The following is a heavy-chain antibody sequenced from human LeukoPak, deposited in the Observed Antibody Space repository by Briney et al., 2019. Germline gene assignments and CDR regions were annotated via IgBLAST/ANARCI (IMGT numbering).Heavy chain of an antibody. CDR2: ISGGGGTK. D-gene: IGHD1-26*01. J-gene: IGHJ4*02. CDR3: ARVRGSYSTDY. V-gene: IGHV3-11*01. CDR1: GFTFSDYY. Sequence: GGSLRLSCAASGFTFSDYYMSWIRQAPGKGLEWVSYISGGGGTKYYADSVKGRFTISRDNAKNSLYLQMNSLRVEDTALYYCARVRGSYSTDYWGQGTLVTVSS.